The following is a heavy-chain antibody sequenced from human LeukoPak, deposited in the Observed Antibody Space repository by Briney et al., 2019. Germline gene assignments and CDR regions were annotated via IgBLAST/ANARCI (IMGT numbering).Heavy chain of an antibody. V-gene: IGHV3-48*04. J-gene: IGHJ4*02. Sequence: GGSLRLSCAASGFTFSDFSLNWVRQAPGKGLEWISHIGRTRGVLYADSVKGRFTISRDNTKNLVYLEMNSLRAEDTAVYYCARDAPAGEKPEYFFDYWGQGTLVSVSS. CDR2: IGRTRGVL. CDR1: GFTFSDFS. CDR3: ARDAPAGEKPEYFFDY.